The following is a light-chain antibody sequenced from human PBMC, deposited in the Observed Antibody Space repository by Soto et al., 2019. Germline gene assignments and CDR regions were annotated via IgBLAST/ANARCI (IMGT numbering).Light chain of an antibody. J-gene: IGKJ1*01. CDR1: QSVSTR. CDR3: QQYNSYS. Sequence: DIQMTQSHASLSSSLVDRVTIVCRASQSVSTRLAWYQQKPGTAPKVLIYHASNLQSGVPSRFSGSGSGTEFTLTISSLQPDDFATYYCQQYNSYSFGQGTKVDI. CDR2: HAS. V-gene: IGKV1-5*02.